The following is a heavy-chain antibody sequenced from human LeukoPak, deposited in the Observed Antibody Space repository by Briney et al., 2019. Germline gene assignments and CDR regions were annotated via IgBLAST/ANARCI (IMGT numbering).Heavy chain of an antibody. CDR1: GFTFSSYG. CDR2: IRYDGTNE. D-gene: IGHD4-17*01. V-gene: IGHV3-30*02. Sequence: GGSLRLSCAASGFTFSSYGMHWVRQAPGKGLEWVAFIRYDGTNEYYADSVEGRFTISRDDAKNLLYLDMNSLRAEDTAVYYCARGHTAVTRHFDFWGQGTLVTVSS. CDR3: ARGHTAVTRHFDF. J-gene: IGHJ4*02.